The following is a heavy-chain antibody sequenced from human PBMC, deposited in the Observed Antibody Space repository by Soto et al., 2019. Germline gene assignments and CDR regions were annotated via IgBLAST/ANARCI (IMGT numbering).Heavy chain of an antibody. Sequence: PGGSLRLSCAASGFTFSSYGMHWVRQAPGKGLEWVAVIWYDGSNKYYADSVKGRFTISRDNSKNTLYLQMNSLRAEDTAVYYCASSYSNYALIDYYYYGMDVWGQGTTVTVSS. J-gene: IGHJ6*02. CDR2: IWYDGSNK. CDR1: GFTFSSYG. CDR3: ASSYSNYALIDYYYYGMDV. V-gene: IGHV3-33*01. D-gene: IGHD4-4*01.